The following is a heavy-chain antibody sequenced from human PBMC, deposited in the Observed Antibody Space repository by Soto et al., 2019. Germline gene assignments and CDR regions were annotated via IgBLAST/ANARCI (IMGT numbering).Heavy chain of an antibody. Sequence: GASVKVSCKASGGTFNRSAISWVRQAPGQGLEWMGGIIPMFGTGNSAQKFQGRVTITADEPTGTVYMEMSSLRADDTAVYYCARLTYSNTWPVFDYWGQGTLVTVSS. CDR2: IIPMFGTG. J-gene: IGHJ4*02. V-gene: IGHV1-69*13. CDR3: ARLTYSNTWPVFDY. D-gene: IGHD5-12*01. CDR1: GGTFNRSA.